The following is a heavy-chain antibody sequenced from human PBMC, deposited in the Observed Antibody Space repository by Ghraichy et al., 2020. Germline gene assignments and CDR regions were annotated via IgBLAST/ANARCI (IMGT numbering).Heavy chain of an antibody. D-gene: IGHD6-25*01. CDR1: GGSISSSSYY. CDR3: ARRRGYYVDY. V-gene: IGHV4-39*01. Sequence: SETPSLTCTVSGGSISSSSYYWGWIRQPPGKGLEWIGSIYYSGSTYYNPSLKSRVTISVDTSKNQFSLKLSSVTAADTAVYYCARRRGYYVDYWGQGTLVTVSS. J-gene: IGHJ4*02. CDR2: IYYSGST.